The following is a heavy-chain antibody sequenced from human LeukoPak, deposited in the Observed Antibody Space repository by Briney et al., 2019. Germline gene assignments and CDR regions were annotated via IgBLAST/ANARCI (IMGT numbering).Heavy chain of an antibody. CDR3: ARDRYYYDSSGFYYFDY. Sequence: PSETLSLTCTVSGVSISSYYWSWIRQPAGKGLEWIGRIHTSGSTNYNPSLKSRVTMSVDTSKNQFSLKLSSVTVADTAVYYCARDRYYYDSSGFYYFDYWGQGTLVTVSS. CDR2: IHTSGST. J-gene: IGHJ4*02. V-gene: IGHV4-4*07. D-gene: IGHD3-22*01. CDR1: GVSISSYY.